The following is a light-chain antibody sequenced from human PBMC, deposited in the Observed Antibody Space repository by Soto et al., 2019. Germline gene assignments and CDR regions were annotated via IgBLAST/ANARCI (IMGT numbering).Light chain of an antibody. CDR2: AAS. J-gene: IGKJ2*01. CDR3: QQSTDTPYT. CDR1: QSISTY. V-gene: IGKV1-39*01. Sequence: DIQMTQSPSSLSAFAGDRVTITCRASQSISTYLNWYQQQPGKAPKLLIYAASSLQSGVPSRFSGSGSGTDFTLTISSLQPDDCATYYCQQSTDTPYTFGQGTKLEIK.